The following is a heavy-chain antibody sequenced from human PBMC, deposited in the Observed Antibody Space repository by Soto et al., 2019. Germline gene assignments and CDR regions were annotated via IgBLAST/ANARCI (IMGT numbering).Heavy chain of an antibody. J-gene: IGHJ3*02. CDR3: GTYVPDNEEVDGSSDAFDI. D-gene: IGHD3-10*02. CDR2: IYYSGST. Sequence: SETLSLTCTVSGGSISSYYWSWIRQPPGKGLEWIADIYYSGSTNYSPSLKSRVTISVDTSKNQFSLNLSSVTAADTAVYFCGTYVPDNEEVDGSSDAFDILGRGTMVAFSS. V-gene: IGHV4-59*01. CDR1: GGSISSYY.